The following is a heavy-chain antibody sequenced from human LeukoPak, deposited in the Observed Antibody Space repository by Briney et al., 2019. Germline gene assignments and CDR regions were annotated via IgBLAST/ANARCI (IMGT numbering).Heavy chain of an antibody. J-gene: IGHJ5*02. D-gene: IGHD3-10*01. Sequence: PSETLSPTCTVSGYSISSGYYWGWIRQPPGKGLEWIGSIYHSGSTYYNPSLKSRVTISVDTSKNQFSLQLSSVTAADTAVYYCARSYYGDNWFDPWGQGTLVTVSS. CDR2: IYHSGST. V-gene: IGHV4-38-2*02. CDR3: ARSYYGDNWFDP. CDR1: GYSISSGYY.